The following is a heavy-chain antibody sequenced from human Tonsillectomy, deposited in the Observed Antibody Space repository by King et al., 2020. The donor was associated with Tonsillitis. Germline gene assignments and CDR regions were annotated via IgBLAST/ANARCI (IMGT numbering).Heavy chain of an antibody. D-gene: IGHD5-12*01. V-gene: IGHV4-4*02. J-gene: IGHJ3*02. CDR2: IYLSGST. Sequence: QLQESGPGLVKPSGTLSLTCAVSGGSISSSNWWSWVRQPPGKGLEWIGEIYLSGSTNYNPSLKSRVTVSLDKSKNQFSLKLTSVIAADTAVYYCARVDYLLAWRAFDIWGQGTMVTVSS. CDR3: ARVDYLLAWRAFDI. CDR1: GGSISSSNW.